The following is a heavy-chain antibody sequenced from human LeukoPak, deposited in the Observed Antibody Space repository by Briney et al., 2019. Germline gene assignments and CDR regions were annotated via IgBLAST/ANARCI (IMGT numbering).Heavy chain of an antibody. V-gene: IGHV1-2*02. D-gene: IGHD3-16*02. Sequence: GASVKVSCKASGYTFTSYDINWVRQATGQGLEWMGWMNPNSGGTNYAQKFQGRVTMTRDTSISTAYMELSRLRSDDTAVYYCARDLGLRLGELSTLFDYWGQGTLVTVSS. CDR1: GYTFTSYD. CDR3: ARDLGLRLGELSTLFDY. J-gene: IGHJ4*02. CDR2: MNPNSGGT.